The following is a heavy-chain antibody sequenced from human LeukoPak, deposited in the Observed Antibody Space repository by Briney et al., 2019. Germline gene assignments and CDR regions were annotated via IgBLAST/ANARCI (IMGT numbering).Heavy chain of an antibody. CDR3: ARGDVDTAMVTRRSRIWFGESPYGMDV. V-gene: IGHV3-11*01. J-gene: IGHJ6*02. CDR1: GFTFSDYY. D-gene: IGHD5-18*01. Sequence: PGGPLRLSCAASGFTFSDYYMSWIRQAPGKGLEWVSYISSSGSTIYYADSVKGRFTISRDNAKNSLYLQMNSLRAEDTAVYYCARGDVDTAMVTRRSRIWFGESPYGMDVWGQGTTVTVSS. CDR2: ISSSGSTI.